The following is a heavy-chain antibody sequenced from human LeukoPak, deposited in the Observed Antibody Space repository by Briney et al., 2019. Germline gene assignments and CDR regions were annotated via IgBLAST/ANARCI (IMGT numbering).Heavy chain of an antibody. CDR2: IYTSGST. Sequence: SETLSLTCTVSGGSISGYYWSWIRQPAGKGLEWIGRIYTSGSTNYNPSLKSRVTMSVDTSKNQFSLKLSSVTAADTAVYYCASPSGWYSDGMDVWGQGTTVTVSS. CDR3: ASPSGWYSDGMDV. J-gene: IGHJ6*02. CDR1: GGSISGYY. D-gene: IGHD6-19*01. V-gene: IGHV4-4*07.